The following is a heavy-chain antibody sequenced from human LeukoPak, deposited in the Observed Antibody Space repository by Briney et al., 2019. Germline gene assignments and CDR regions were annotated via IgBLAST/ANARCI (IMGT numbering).Heavy chain of an antibody. Sequence: PSETLSLTCTVSGGSISSYYWSWIRQPPGKGLEWIGYMYYSGSTNYDPSLKSRVTISVDTSKNQFSLKLSSVTAADTAVYYCARGRYCSGGSCYYLSYFDYWGQGTLVTVSS. D-gene: IGHD2-15*01. V-gene: IGHV4-59*01. CDR2: MYYSGST. CDR1: GGSISSYY. J-gene: IGHJ4*02. CDR3: ARGRYCSGGSCYYLSYFDY.